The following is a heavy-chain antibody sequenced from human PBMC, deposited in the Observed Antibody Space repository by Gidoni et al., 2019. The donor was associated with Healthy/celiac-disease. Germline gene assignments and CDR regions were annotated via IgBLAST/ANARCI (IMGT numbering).Heavy chain of an antibody. D-gene: IGHD3-22*01. V-gene: IGHV3-11*06. CDR2: ISSSSSYT. J-gene: IGHJ4*02. Sequence: QVQLVESGGGLVKPGGSLRLSWAASGFTFSDYYMSWIRQAPGKGLEWVSYISSSSSYTNYADSVKGRFTISRDNAKNSLYLQMNSLRAEDTAVYYCATMMRGYDSSGEAYYFDYWGQGTLVTVSS. CDR3: ATMMRGYDSSGEAYYFDY. CDR1: GFTFSDYY.